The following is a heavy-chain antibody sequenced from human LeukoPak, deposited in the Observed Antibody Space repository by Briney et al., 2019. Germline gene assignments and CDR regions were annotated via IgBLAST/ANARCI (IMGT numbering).Heavy chain of an antibody. CDR3: AKDTCGGDCYPYFDY. CDR2: ISYDGSNK. V-gene: IGHV3-30*18. J-gene: IGHJ4*02. D-gene: IGHD2-21*02. CDR1: GFTFSSYG. Sequence: PGGSLRLSCAASGFTFSSYGMHWVRQAPGKGLEWVAVISYDGSNKYYADSVKARFTISRDNSKNALYLQMNSLRAEDTAVYYCAKDTCGGDCYPYFDYWGQGTLVTVSS.